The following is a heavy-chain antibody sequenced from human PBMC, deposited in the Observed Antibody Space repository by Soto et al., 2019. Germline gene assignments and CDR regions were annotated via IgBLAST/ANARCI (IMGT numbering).Heavy chain of an antibody. CDR3: AREKGYISGPKNFDY. CDR1: GASISSGDYF. D-gene: IGHD5-12*01. CDR2: IYDSGSS. Sequence: ASETLSLTCTVSGASISSGDYFWSWIRQSPGKGLEWIGYIYDSGSSYYNPSLKSRVTMSVDTSKSQFSLKLRSVTAADTAVYYCAREKGYISGPKNFDYWGQGTLVTVSS. V-gene: IGHV4-30-4*01. J-gene: IGHJ4*02.